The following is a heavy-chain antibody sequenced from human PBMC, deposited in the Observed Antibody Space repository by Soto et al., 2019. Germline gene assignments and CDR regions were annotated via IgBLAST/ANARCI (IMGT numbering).Heavy chain of an antibody. CDR2: ISYDGSNK. D-gene: IGHD6-13*01. J-gene: IGHJ6*02. CDR3: GKIVIAGTRYYHDGIAV. CDR1: GFTFSSYG. Sequence: GGSLRLSCAASGFTFSSYGMHWVRQAPGKGLEWVAVISYDGSNKYYADSVKGRFTISRDNSKNTLYLQMNSLRAEDTAVYYCGKIVIAGTRYYHDGIAVRAQRTTDPGSS. V-gene: IGHV3-30*18.